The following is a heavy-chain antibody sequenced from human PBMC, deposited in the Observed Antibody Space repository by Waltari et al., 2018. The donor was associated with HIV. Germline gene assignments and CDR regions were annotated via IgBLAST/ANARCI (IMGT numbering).Heavy chain of an antibody. J-gene: IGHJ4*02. V-gene: IGHV3-74*03. Sequence: EVQLVESGGGLVQPGRTLRLPCADSGSIFSSDWMHSVRQAPGKGLVWVSRINSDGSSTTYADSVKGRFTISRDNAKNTLYLQMNSLRDEDTAVYYCATFPINDHSNKRLGYWGQGTLVTVSS. CDR1: GSIFSSDW. D-gene: IGHD4-4*01. CDR3: ATFPINDHSNKRLGY. CDR2: INSDGSST.